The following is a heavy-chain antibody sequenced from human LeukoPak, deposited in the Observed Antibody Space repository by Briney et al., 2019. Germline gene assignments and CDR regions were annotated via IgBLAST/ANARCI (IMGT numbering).Heavy chain of an antibody. Sequence: GGSLRLSCAASGFTFSSYAMSWVRQAPGKGLEWVSAISGSGGSTYYADSVKGRFTISRDNSKNTLYLQMNSLRAEDTAVYYCARGGYYDFWSGYAFDIWGQGTMVTVSS. V-gene: IGHV3-23*01. J-gene: IGHJ3*02. CDR3: ARGGYYDFWSGYAFDI. CDR1: GFTFSSYA. D-gene: IGHD3-3*01. CDR2: ISGSGGST.